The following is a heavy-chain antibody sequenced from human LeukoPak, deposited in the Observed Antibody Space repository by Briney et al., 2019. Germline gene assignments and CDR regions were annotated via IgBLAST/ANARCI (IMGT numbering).Heavy chain of an antibody. D-gene: IGHD7-27*01. V-gene: IGHV4-38-2*02. CDR2: VYRIGTT. J-gene: IGHJ4*02. CDR3: ARENWVFDY. CDR1: GYAISSGYH. Sequence: KASETLSLTCVVSGYAISSGYHWGWIRQPPGEGLEWIGVVYRIGTTYYNPSLKSRVTISVDTSKNQISLTVRSVTAADTAVYYCARENWVFDYWGQGILVTVSS.